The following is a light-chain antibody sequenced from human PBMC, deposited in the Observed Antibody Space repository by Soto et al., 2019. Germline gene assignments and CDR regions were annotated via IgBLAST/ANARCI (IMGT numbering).Light chain of an antibody. CDR3: SSYTSSSTLV. CDR1: SSDVGGYNY. Sequence: QSALTQPASVSGSPGQSITISCTGTSSDVGGYNYVSWYQQHPGKAPKLMIYEVSNRPSGASNRFSGSKSGNTASLTISGLQAEDEADYDCSSYTSSSTLVFGGGTKVTVL. CDR2: EVS. V-gene: IGLV2-14*01. J-gene: IGLJ2*01.